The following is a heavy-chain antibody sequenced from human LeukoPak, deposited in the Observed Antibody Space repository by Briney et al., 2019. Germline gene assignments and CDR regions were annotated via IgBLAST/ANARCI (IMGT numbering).Heavy chain of an antibody. CDR2: INPDSGGT. J-gene: IGHJ4*02. Sequence: ASVKVSCKASGYTFTGPYMHWVRQAPGQGLEWMGWINPDSGGTNYAQKFQGRVTMTRDTSISTAYMELSRLRSDDTAVYYCARDLDVTTNFDYWGQGTLVTVSS. CDR1: GYTFTGPY. CDR3: ARDLDVTTNFDY. D-gene: IGHD4-17*01. V-gene: IGHV1-2*02.